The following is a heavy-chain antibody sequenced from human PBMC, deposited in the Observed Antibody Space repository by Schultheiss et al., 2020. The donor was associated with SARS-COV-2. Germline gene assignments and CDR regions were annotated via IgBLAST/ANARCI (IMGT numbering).Heavy chain of an antibody. J-gene: IGHJ4*02. CDR1: GGSISSSSYY. CDR3: ARTKGGVFDY. CDR2: IYYSGST. D-gene: IGHD3-16*01. Sequence: SETLSLTCTVSGGSISSSSYYWSWIRQPPGKGLEWIGYIYYSGSTNYNPSLKSRVTISVDTSKNQFSLKLSSVTAADTAVYYCARTKGGVFDYWGQGTLVTVSS. V-gene: IGHV4-61*01.